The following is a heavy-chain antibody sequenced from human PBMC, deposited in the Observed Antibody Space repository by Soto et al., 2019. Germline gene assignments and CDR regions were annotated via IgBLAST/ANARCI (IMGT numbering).Heavy chain of an antibody. D-gene: IGHD2-2*01. Sequence: GESLKISCRGSGYDFNTNWFGWVRQLPGRGLEWVGIMYPGDSDTRYNPSLQGHVTLSADVTVSTAFPQWRSLKTSDTGIYFCARLLRDCNKTSCYYADHWGQGTQVTVSS. J-gene: IGHJ4*02. V-gene: IGHV5-51*01. CDR3: ARLLRDCNKTSCYYADH. CDR2: MYPGDSDT. CDR1: GYDFNTNW.